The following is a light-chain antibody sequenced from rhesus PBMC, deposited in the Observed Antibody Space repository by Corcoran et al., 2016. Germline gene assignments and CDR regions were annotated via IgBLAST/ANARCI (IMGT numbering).Light chain of an antibody. CDR1: QSISIW. V-gene: IGKV1-22*01. Sequence: DIQMTQSPSSLSASVGDTVTITCRASQSISIWLDWYRQKPGKAPTPLIYKASSLQSGVPSRFSGSGSGTDLHLTSSSLQPEDLATYYCLQYSSSPFTFGPGTKLDIK. CDR3: LQYSSSPFT. J-gene: IGKJ3*01. CDR2: KAS.